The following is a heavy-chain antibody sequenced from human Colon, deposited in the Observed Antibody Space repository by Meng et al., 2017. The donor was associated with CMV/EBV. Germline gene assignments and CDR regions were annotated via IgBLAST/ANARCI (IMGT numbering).Heavy chain of an antibody. Sequence: GGSLRLSCAASGFTFNNYGIHWVRQAPGKGLEWVSGAKWNGDKAGYADSVEGRVTVSSDNGKNYLYLQLDRLGDEDSDTYNCARKTSAVPRMFDIWGQGTRVTVSS. J-gene: IGHJ4*02. V-gene: IGHV3-20*01. D-gene: IGHD2-15*01. CDR3: ARKTSAVPRMFDI. CDR1: GFTFNNYG. CDR2: AKWNGDKA.